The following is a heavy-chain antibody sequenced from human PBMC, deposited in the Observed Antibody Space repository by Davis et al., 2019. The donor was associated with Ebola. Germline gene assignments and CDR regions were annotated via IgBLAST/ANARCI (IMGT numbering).Heavy chain of an antibody. CDR2: ISTSSGYT. J-gene: IGHJ6*04. Sequence: GESLKISCAASGFTFSDYYMSWIRQAPGKGLEWVSYISTSSGYTDYADSVKGRFTISRDNAKNSLFLQMNSLRPEDTALYYCAKDISLTGHYYSGMDVWGKGTTVIVTS. CDR1: GFTFSDYY. V-gene: IGHV3-11*05. CDR3: AKDISLTGHYYSGMDV.